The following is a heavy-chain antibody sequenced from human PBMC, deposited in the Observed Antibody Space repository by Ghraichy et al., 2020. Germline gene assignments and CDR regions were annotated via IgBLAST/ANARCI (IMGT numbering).Heavy chain of an antibody. D-gene: IGHD3-10*01. Sequence: GGSLRLSPRTLGSELHTSELQSRDSIPCTGLVWVSRINRDGSSTSYADSVKGRFTISRDNAKNTLYLQMNSLRAEDTAVYYCARELTWFGVDYFCQGTLITVS. J-gene: IGHJ4*02. CDR1: GSELHTSE. CDR2: INRDGSST. V-gene: IGHV3-74*01. CDR3: ARELTWFGVDY.